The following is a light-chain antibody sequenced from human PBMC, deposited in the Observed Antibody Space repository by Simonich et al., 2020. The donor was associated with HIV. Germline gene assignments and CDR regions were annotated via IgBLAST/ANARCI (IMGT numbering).Light chain of an antibody. CDR1: QSVLSSSNNKNY. V-gene: IGKV4-1*01. Sequence: DIVMTQSPDSLAVSLGERATINCKSSQSVLSSSNNKNYLAWYQQKPGQPPKLLIYWASTRESGVPDRFSCSGSGTDFTLTISSLQAEDVAVYHCQQYYNTHFGQGTKLEIK. J-gene: IGKJ2*01. CDR2: WAS. CDR3: QQYYNTH.